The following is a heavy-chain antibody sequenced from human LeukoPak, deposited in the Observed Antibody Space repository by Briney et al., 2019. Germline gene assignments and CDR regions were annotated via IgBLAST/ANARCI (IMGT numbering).Heavy chain of an antibody. V-gene: IGHV3-74*01. CDR2: INSDGSST. Sequence: GGSLRLSCAASGFTFSSYWMHWVRQAPGKGLVWVSRINSDGSSTSYADSVKGRFTISRDSAKNTLYLQMNSLRAEDTAVYYCARSRIQLWTFDYWGQGTLVTVSS. CDR3: ARSRIQLWTFDY. D-gene: IGHD5-18*01. J-gene: IGHJ4*02. CDR1: GFTFSSYW.